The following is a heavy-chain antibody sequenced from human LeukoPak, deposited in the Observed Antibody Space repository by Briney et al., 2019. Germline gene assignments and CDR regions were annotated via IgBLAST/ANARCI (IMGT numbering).Heavy chain of an antibody. Sequence: GESLKISCKGSGYSFTSYWIGWVRQMPGKGLEWMGIIYPGDSDTRYSPSFRGQVTISADKSINTAFLQWSSLKASDTAMYYCARHGEGFGELPESPYHYYYMDVWGKGTTVTVSS. D-gene: IGHD3-10*01. J-gene: IGHJ6*03. V-gene: IGHV5-51*01. CDR1: GYSFTSYW. CDR2: IYPGDSDT. CDR3: ARHGEGFGELPESPYHYYYMDV.